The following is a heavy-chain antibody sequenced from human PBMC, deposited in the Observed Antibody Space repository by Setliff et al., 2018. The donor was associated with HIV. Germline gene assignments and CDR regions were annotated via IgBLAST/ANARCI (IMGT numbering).Heavy chain of an antibody. Sequence: LSLTCTVSGGSISDGDYYWSWIRQSPGKGLEWIGYIYYSGSTCYNPSLRSRITISVDTSKNHFSLKLNSVTAADTAVYYCARERWLQGGFCYGMDVWGQGTTVTVSS. J-gene: IGHJ6*02. CDR2: IYYSGST. CDR3: ARERWLQGGFCYGMDV. CDR1: GGSISDGDYY. D-gene: IGHD4-17*01. V-gene: IGHV4-30-4*08.